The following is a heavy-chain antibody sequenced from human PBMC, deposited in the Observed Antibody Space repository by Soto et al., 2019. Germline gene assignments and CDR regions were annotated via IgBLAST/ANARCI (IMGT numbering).Heavy chain of an antibody. D-gene: IGHD7-27*01. CDR1: GYAFSNYY. J-gene: IGHJ6*02. CDR3: ARAGGETDYYYGMDV. V-gene: IGHV1-46*01. Sequence: ASVEVSCKXSGYAFSNYYIHWVRQAPGHGLEWMGIINPSGGTTTYTQKFQARVTMTRDTSTSTVFMELSSLRSDDTAVYYCARAGGETDYYYGMDVWGQGTTVTVSS. CDR2: INPSGGTT.